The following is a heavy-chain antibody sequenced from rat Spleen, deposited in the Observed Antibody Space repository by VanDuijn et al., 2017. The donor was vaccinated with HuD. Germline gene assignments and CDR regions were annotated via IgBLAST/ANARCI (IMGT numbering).Heavy chain of an antibody. J-gene: IGHJ1*01. CDR1: RFTFNNYG. CDR2: INTDGSST. V-gene: IGHV5-29*01. CDR3: TRAGYLRDWYFDF. Sequence: EVQLVESGGGLVQPGRSLKLSCSASRFTFNNYGMAWVRQAPTKGLEWVSSINTDGSSTYYPDSVKGRFTISRDNAKSTLYLQMDSLRSDDTATYYCTRAGYLRDWYFDFWGPGTMVTVSP. D-gene: IGHD2-2*01.